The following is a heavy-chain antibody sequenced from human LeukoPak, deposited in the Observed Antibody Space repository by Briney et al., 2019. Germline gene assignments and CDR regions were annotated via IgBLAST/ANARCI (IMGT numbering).Heavy chain of an antibody. CDR2: INHSGST. CDR1: GGSFSGYY. D-gene: IGHD6-13*01. J-gene: IGHJ4*02. Sequence: SETLSLTCAVYGGSFSGYYWSWIRQPPGKGLEWIGEINHSGSTNYNPSLKSRATISVDTSKNQFSLKLSSVTAADTAMYYCARGTGAAARNFDYWGQGTLVTVSS. V-gene: IGHV4-34*01. CDR3: ARGTGAAARNFDY.